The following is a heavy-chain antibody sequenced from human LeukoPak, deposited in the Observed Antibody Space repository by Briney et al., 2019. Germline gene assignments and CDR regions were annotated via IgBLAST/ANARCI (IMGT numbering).Heavy chain of an antibody. J-gene: IGHJ6*03. V-gene: IGHV1-46*01. D-gene: IGHD3-10*01. Sequence: ASVKVSCKASGYTFTSYYMHWVRQAPGQGLEWMGIINPSGGSTSYAQKFQGRVTMTRDTSTSTVYMELSSLRSEDTAVYYCARGYSYGHYGSGSYYGYYYYYMDVWGKGTTVTVSS. CDR3: ARGYSYGHYGSGSYYGYYYYYMDV. CDR2: INPSGGST. CDR1: GYTFTSYY.